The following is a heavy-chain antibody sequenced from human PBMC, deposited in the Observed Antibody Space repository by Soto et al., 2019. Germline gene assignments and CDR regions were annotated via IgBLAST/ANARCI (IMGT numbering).Heavy chain of an antibody. CDR1: GFTFSSYA. D-gene: IGHD3-3*01. Sequence: PGGSLRLSCAASGFTFSSYARSWVRQAPGKGLELVSAISGSGGSTYYADSVKGRFTISRDNSKNTLYLQMNSLRAEDTAVYYCAKDPITIFGVVPYYFDYWGQGTMVTVSS. J-gene: IGHJ4*02. CDR3: AKDPITIFGVVPYYFDY. CDR2: ISGSGGST. V-gene: IGHV3-23*01.